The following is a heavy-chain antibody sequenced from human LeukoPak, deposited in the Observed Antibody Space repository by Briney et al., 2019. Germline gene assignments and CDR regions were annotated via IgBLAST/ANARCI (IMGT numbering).Heavy chain of an antibody. CDR2: ISSSGSTI. Sequence: GGSLRLSCAASGFTFSDYYMSWIRQAPGKGLEWVSYISSSGSTIYYADSVKGRFTISRDNAKNSLYLQMNSPRAEDTAVYYCARRIAAAGLYFDYWGQGTLVTVSS. D-gene: IGHD6-13*01. V-gene: IGHV3-11*04. CDR1: GFTFSDYY. CDR3: ARRIAAAGLYFDY. J-gene: IGHJ4*02.